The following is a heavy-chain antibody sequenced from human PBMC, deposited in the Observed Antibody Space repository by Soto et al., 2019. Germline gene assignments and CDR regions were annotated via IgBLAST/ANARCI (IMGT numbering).Heavy chain of an antibody. V-gene: IGHV5-51*01. CDR1: GYSFTSYW. CDR3: ARLPRRGYSYGYTHYYYGMNV. J-gene: IGHJ6*02. Sequence: GESLKISCKGSGYSFTSYWIGWVCQMPGKGLEWMGVLYPGDSDTRYSPSFQGQVTSSADKSISTAYLQWSSLKASDTAMYYCARLPRRGYSYGYTHYYYGMNVWGQGTTVTVSS. CDR2: LYPGDSDT. D-gene: IGHD5-18*01.